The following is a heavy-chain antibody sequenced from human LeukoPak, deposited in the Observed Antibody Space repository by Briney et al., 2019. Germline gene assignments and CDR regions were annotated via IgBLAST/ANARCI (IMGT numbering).Heavy chain of an antibody. J-gene: IGHJ1*01. CDR1: GASISNYY. D-gene: IGHD2-15*01. V-gene: IGHV4-4*07. Sequence: PSATLSLTCTVTGASISNYYWSWIRRPAGKGLEWIGRIYSSGTTIYNPSLKSRVTMSVDTSKNQFSLKLSSVTAADTAVYYCASRPWSESSYNWGQGTLVTVSS. CDR2: IYSSGTT. CDR3: ASRPWSESSYN.